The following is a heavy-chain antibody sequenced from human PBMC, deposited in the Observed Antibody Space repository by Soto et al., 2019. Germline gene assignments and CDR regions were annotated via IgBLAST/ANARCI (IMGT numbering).Heavy chain of an antibody. CDR2: MYYSGST. J-gene: IGHJ6*03. CDR3: ARGPYYDLIWNYYYMDV. CDR1: GGSISGHY. D-gene: IGHD3-16*01. Sequence: QVQLQESGPGLVKPSETLSLSCSVSGGSISGHYWSWVRQTPGKGLEWIGYMYYSGSTNYNPSLKSRATISVDTSKHHFSLRLASVTAADTAVYYCARGPYYDLIWNYYYMDVWGKGTTVTVSS. V-gene: IGHV4-59*08.